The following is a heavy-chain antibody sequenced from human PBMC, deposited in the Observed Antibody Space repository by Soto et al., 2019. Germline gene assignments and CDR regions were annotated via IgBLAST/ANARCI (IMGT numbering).Heavy chain of an antibody. CDR2: LYYSGTT. V-gene: IGHV4-59*08. CDR1: GVSVDSDY. Sequence: QVQLQESGPGLVKPSETLSLTCSVSGVSVDSDYWSWIRQPPGKGLEWIGVLYYSGTTYYNPSLTRRVAISADKSKNQVPLRINSVTAADTAVYYCASHNWGTADRFYHMDVWGRGTTVTVSS. CDR3: ASHNWGTADRFYHMDV. J-gene: IGHJ6*03. D-gene: IGHD7-27*01.